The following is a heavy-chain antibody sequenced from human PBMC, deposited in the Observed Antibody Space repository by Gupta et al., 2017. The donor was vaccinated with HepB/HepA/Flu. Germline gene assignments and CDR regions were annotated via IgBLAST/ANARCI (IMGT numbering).Heavy chain of an antibody. J-gene: IGHJ4*02. D-gene: IGHD6-6*01. Sequence: EVHLVESGGGLVKPGGSLRLSCAASGFNFIDYSMNWLRQAPGKGLEWVSSISTSGKYKYFADSVKGRFTISRDNANNSLFLQMNSLRAEDTAVYFCARDGLKAARGGNFDSWGQGTLVTVSS. V-gene: IGHV3-21*01. CDR2: ISTSGKYK. CDR3: ARDGLKAARGGNFDS. CDR1: GFNFIDYS.